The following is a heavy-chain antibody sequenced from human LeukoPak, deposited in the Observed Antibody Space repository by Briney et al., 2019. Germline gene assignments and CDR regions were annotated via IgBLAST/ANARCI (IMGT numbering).Heavy chain of an antibody. V-gene: IGHV1-69*04. D-gene: IGHD5-24*01. CDR1: GGTFSSYA. CDR3: ARSGRDGYNLDYYYYGMDV. J-gene: IGHJ6*02. Sequence: SVKVSCKASGGTFSSYAISWVRQAPGQGLEWMGRIIPILGIANYAQKFQGRVTITADKSTSTAYMELSSLRSEDTAVYYCARSGRDGYNLDYYYYGMDVWGQGTTVTVSS. CDR2: IIPILGIA.